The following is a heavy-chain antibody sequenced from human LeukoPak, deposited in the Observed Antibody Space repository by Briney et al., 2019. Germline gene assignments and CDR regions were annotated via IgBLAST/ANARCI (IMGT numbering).Heavy chain of an antibody. J-gene: IGHJ4*02. D-gene: IGHD1-26*01. CDR1: GGTFSSYA. Sequence: SVKVSCKASGGTFSSYAISWVRQAPGQGLGWMGGIIPIFGTANYAQKFQGRVTITADESTSTAYMELSSLRSEDTAVYYCARAIPSGSYFGPVGYWGQGTLVTVSS. CDR3: ARAIPSGSYFGPVGY. V-gene: IGHV1-69*13. CDR2: IIPIFGTA.